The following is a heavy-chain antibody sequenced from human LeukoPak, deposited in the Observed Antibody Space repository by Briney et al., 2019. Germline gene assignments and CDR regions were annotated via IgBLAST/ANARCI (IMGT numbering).Heavy chain of an antibody. CDR1: GFTFSSYW. D-gene: IGHD3-10*01. CDR3: ARDAGSGFGDAFDI. Sequence: SGGSLRLSCAASGFTFSSYWMSWVRQAPGKGLEWVANIKQDGSEKYYVDSVKGRFTISRDHAKHSLYLQMNSLRAEDTAVYYCARDAGSGFGDAFDIWGQGTMVTVSS. V-gene: IGHV3-7*01. CDR2: IKQDGSEK. J-gene: IGHJ3*02.